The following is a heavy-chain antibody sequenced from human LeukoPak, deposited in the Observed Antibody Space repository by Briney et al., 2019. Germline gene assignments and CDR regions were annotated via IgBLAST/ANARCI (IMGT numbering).Heavy chain of an antibody. CDR1: GASISSYY. CDR2: IYYSGST. D-gene: IGHD4-17*01. V-gene: IGHV4-59*01. Sequence: SETLSLTCSVSGASISSYYWSWIRQPPGKGLEWIGYIYYSGSTNYNPSLKSRVTISVDTSKNQFSLKLSSVTAADTAVYYCARGKRLRVYYYYMDVWGKGTTVTVSS. J-gene: IGHJ6*03. CDR3: ARGKRLRVYYYYMDV.